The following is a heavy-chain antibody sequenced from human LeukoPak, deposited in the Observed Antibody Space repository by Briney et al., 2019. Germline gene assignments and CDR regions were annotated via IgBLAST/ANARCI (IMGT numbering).Heavy chain of an antibody. CDR2: IYYSGST. CDR3: ARDKVRYCSSTSCQNWFDP. J-gene: IGHJ5*02. CDR1: GGSISSSSYY. V-gene: IGHV4-39*07. D-gene: IGHD2-2*01. Sequence: SETLSLTCTVSGGSISSSSYYWGWIRQPPRKGLEWIGSIYYSGSTYYNPSLKSRVTISVDTSKNQFSLKLSSVTAADTAVYYCARDKVRYCSSTSCQNWFDPWGQGTLVTVSS.